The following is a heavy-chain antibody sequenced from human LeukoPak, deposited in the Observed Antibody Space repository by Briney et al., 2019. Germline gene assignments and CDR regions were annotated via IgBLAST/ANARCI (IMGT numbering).Heavy chain of an antibody. CDR2: MFYGGIL. Sequence: SETLSLTCSVSGGSVSSSSFFWAWIRQSPGKGLEWIGSMFYGGILYYNPSLKSRVTISVDTSKNQVSLKLSSVTAADTAVYYCARNAIAARYFDYWGQGTLVTVSS. J-gene: IGHJ4*02. D-gene: IGHD6-6*01. V-gene: IGHV4-39*07. CDR1: GGSVSSSSFF. CDR3: ARNAIAARYFDY.